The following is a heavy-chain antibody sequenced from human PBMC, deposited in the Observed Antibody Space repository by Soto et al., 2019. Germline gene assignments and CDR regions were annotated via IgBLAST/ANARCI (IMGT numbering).Heavy chain of an antibody. V-gene: IGHV1-8*01. Sequence: QVQLVQSGAEVKKPGASVKVSCKASGYTFTRYDINWVRQATGQGLEWMGWMNPNSVNTGYAQKFQGRVTMTRSTSISTAYMELISLRSEDTAVYYCARGGYSYDSSAYYRPFDYWGQGTLVTVSS. D-gene: IGHD3-22*01. CDR2: MNPNSVNT. J-gene: IGHJ4*02. CDR1: GYTFTRYD. CDR3: ARGGYSYDSSAYYRPFDY.